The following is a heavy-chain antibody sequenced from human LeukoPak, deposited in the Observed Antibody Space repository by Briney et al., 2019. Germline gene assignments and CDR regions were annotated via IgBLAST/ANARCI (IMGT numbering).Heavy chain of an antibody. CDR1: GFSFSSYW. Sequence: PGGSLRLSCAASGFSFSSYWMNWVRQGPGKGLQWVANMDADGSQKNYLYSVKGRFTISRDNAKNSLYLQLSSLRAEDTAVYYCVRGERYACDFWGQGTLVTVSS. D-gene: IGHD3-9*01. J-gene: IGHJ4*02. CDR3: VRGERYACDF. V-gene: IGHV3-7*04. CDR2: MDADGSQK.